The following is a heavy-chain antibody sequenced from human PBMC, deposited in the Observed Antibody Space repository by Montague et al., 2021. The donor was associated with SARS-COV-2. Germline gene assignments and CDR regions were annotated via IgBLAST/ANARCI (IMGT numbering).Heavy chain of an antibody. Sequence: SETLSLTCTVSGDSMNNYYWSWIRQPPGKGLEWIGYINYSGSTHYNPSLQSRVTLSEDTSKNQFSLRLTSVTAADTAMYFCARAPIERSSWYAYFDYWGQGTLVTVSS. D-gene: IGHD6-13*01. V-gene: IGHV4-59*01. CDR2: INYSGST. CDR3: ARAPIERSSWYAYFDY. CDR1: GDSMNNYY. J-gene: IGHJ4*02.